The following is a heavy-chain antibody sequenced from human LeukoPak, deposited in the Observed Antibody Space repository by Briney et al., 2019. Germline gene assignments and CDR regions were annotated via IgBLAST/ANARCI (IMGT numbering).Heavy chain of an antibody. CDR3: ARRGWTVPVEPSFDY. V-gene: IGHV3-7*01. Sequence: GGSLRLSCATSGFTFSSYWMSWVRQAPGKGLEWVANIKQDGSEKYYVDSVKGRFTISRDNAKNSLYLQMNSLRAEDTAVYYCARRGWTVPVEPSFDYWGQGTLVTVSS. CDR1: GFTFSSYW. CDR2: IKQDGSEK. D-gene: IGHD2-2*01. J-gene: IGHJ4*02.